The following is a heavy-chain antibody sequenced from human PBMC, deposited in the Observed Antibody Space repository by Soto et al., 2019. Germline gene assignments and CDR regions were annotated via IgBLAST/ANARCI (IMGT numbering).Heavy chain of an antibody. J-gene: IGHJ3*02. Sequence: PGGSLRLSCAASGFTFSSYAMRWVRQATRKGLEWVSAISGSGVSTYYADSVKGRFTISRDNSKKTLYLQMNSLRAEDTALYHCAAYNWNPEPTKNDALDIWGQGTMVTGSS. CDR2: ISGSGVST. V-gene: IGHV3-23*01. CDR1: GFTFSSYA. CDR3: AAYNWNPEPTKNDALDI. D-gene: IGHD1-20*01.